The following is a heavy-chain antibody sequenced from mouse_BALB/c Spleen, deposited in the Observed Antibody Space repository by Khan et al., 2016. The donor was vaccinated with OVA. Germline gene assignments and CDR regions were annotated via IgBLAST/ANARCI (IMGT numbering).Heavy chain of an antibody. V-gene: IGHV3-8*02. CDR3: ARSYGSWAMDY. D-gene: IGHD1-1*01. CDR1: GDSIPSGF. CDR2: ITYSGNI. Sequence: EVQLQESGPSLVTPSQTLSLSCSVTGDSIPSGFWNWIRTFPGNKFEYLGYITYSGNIYYNPSLKSRISTTRDTSKSQYYLQLNSVTTEDTATYYCARSYGSWAMDYWGQGTSVTVSS. J-gene: IGHJ4*01.